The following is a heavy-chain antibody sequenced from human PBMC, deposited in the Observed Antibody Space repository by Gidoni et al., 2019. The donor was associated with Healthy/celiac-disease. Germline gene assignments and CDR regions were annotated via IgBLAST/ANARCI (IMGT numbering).Heavy chain of an antibody. V-gene: IGHV3-64*01. J-gene: IGHJ4*02. D-gene: IGHD2-2*01. CDR2: ISSNGGST. CDR3: ARVGKYCSSTSCSYYFDY. Sequence: EVQLVASGGGLVLPGGSLSLSCAASGFTFISYSLHWVRQAPGKGLEYVSAISSNGGSTYYANSVKGRFTISRDNSKNTLYLQMGSLRAEDMAVYYCARVGKYCSSTSCSYYFDYWGQGTLVTVSS. CDR1: GFTFISYS.